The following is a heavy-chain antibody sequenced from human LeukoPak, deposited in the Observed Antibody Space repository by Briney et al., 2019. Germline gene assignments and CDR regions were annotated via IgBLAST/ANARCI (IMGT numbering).Heavy chain of an antibody. D-gene: IGHD2-2*01. CDR1: GGSISSGGYS. CDR2: IYHSGST. V-gene: IGHV4-30-2*01. Sequence: SETLSLTCAVSGGSISSGGYSWSWIRQPPGKGLEWIGYIYHSGSTYYNPSLKSRVTISVDRSKNQFSLKLSSVTAADTAVYYCATGGSTPGSFGPHTYYYYGMDVWGQGTTVTVSS. J-gene: IGHJ6*02. CDR3: ATGGSTPGSFGPHTYYYYGMDV.